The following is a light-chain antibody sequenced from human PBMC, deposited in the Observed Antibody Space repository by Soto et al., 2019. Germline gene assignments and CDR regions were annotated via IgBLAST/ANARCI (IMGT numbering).Light chain of an antibody. J-gene: IGKJ1*01. CDR3: MQFTHWPWT. CDR2: KVS. CDR1: QSLVYSDGNTY. Sequence: DVVMTGXPXXXXGXXXRRASSXWRPSQSLVYSDGNTYLNWFQRRPGQSPRRLIYKVSDRDSGVPDRFRGSGSGTDFTLNISRVEAEDVGVYYCMQFTHWPWTFGQGTKVDI. V-gene: IGKV2-30*01.